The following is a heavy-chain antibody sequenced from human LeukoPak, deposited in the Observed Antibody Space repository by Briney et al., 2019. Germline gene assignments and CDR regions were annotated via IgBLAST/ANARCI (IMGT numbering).Heavy chain of an antibody. CDR2: MNPNSGNT. CDR1: GYTFTSYD. D-gene: IGHD6-13*01. CDR3: ARDLTYSSSWSSNYYYYYYMDV. J-gene: IGHJ6*03. Sequence: ASVKVSCKASGYTFTSYDINWVRQATGQGLEWMGWMNPNSGNTAYAQKFQGRVTMTRNTSISTAYMELSSLRSEDTAVYYCARDLTYSSSWSSNYYYYYYMDVWGKGTTVTISS. V-gene: IGHV1-8*01.